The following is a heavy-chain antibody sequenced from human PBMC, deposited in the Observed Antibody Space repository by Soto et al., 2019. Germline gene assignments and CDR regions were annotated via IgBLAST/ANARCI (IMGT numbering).Heavy chain of an antibody. CDR3: VRDGTKTLRDWFDP. D-gene: IGHD1-1*01. CDR2: IYATGTT. J-gene: IGHJ5*02. Sequence: SETPSLTCTVSGASISGFYWSWIRKSAGKGLEWIGRIYATGTTDYNPSLKSRVMMSVDTSKKQFSLKLRSVTAADTAVYYCVRDGTKTLRDWFDPWGQGXSVTVYS. V-gene: IGHV4-4*07. CDR1: GASISGFY.